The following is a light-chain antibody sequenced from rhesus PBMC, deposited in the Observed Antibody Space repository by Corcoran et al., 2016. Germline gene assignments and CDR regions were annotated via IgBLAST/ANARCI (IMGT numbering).Light chain of an antibody. V-gene: IGKV1-74*01. Sequence: DIQMTQSPSSLSASVGDRVTITCRASENVNNYLNWYQQKPGKAPKPLIYKASTLQSGVPSRFSGSGSGTDYTFTISSLQPEDVATYYCQHCYDTPPTFGQGTKVEIK. CDR2: KAS. CDR3: QHCYDTPPT. CDR1: ENVNNY. J-gene: IGKJ1*01.